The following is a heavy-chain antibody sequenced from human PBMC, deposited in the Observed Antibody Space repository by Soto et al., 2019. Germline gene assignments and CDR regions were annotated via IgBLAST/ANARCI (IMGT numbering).Heavy chain of an antibody. V-gene: IGHV1-2*02. J-gene: IGHJ4*02. D-gene: IGHD3-3*01. CDR3: ARITIFGVVGFDY. CDR1: GYTFTGYY. Sequence: ASVKVSCKASGYTFTGYYMHWVRQALGQGLEWMGWINPNSGGTNYAQKFQGRVTMTRDTSISTAYMELSRLRSDDTAVYYCARITIFGVVGFDYWGQGTLVTSPQ. CDR2: INPNSGGT.